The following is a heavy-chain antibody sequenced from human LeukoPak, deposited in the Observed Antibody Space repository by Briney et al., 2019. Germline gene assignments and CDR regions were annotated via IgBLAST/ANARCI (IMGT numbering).Heavy chain of an antibody. Sequence: SETLSLTCAVYGGSFSGYYWSWIRQPPGRGLEWIGEINHSGSTNYNPSLKSRVTISVDTSKNQFSLKLSSVTAADTAVYYCARSGYSSSWNNYYYYYYMDVWGKGTTVTVSS. J-gene: IGHJ6*03. CDR2: INHSGST. V-gene: IGHV4-34*01. CDR1: GGSFSGYY. CDR3: ARSGYSSSWNNYYYYYYMDV. D-gene: IGHD6-13*01.